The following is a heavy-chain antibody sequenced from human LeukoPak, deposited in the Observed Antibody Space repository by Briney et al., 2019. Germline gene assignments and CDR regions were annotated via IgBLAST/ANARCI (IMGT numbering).Heavy chain of an antibody. CDR3: AREAYDSSGYYRAYFDY. Sequence: SETLSLTCTVSGASITSGLYYWNWIRQPAGKGLEWIGRINTSGTNYNPSLKSRVTISVDSSRNQFSLKLSSVTAADTAVYYCAREAYDSSGYYRAYFDYWGQGSLVTVSS. V-gene: IGHV4-61*02. J-gene: IGHJ4*02. D-gene: IGHD3-22*01. CDR1: GASITSGLYY. CDR2: INTSGT.